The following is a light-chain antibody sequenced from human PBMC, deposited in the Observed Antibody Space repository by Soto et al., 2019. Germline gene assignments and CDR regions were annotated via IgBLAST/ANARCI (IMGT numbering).Light chain of an antibody. V-gene: IGKV1-8*01. CDR2: AAS. CDR3: HQRSNWPST. J-gene: IGKJ4*01. CDR1: QGISSY. Sequence: AIRMTQSPSSLSASTGDRVTITCRASQGISSYLAWYQQKPGKAPKLLIYAASTLQSVVPSRFSGSGSGTDFTLTISCLQSEDFAVYYCHQRSNWPSTFGGGTKVEIK.